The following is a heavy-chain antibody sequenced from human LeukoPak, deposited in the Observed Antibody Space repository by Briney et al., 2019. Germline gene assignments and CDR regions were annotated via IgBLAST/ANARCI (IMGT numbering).Heavy chain of an antibody. V-gene: IGHV3-23*01. J-gene: IGHJ4*02. CDR3: AKDRRSGRLYA. CDR1: GFTFSSYA. Sequence: GGSLRLSCAASGFTFSSYAMSWVRQAPGKGLEWVSAISGSGGSTYYADSVKDRFTISRDNSKNTLYLQMNSLRAEDTAVYYCAKDRRSGRLYAWGQGTLVTVSS. CDR2: ISGSGGST. D-gene: IGHD3-16*01.